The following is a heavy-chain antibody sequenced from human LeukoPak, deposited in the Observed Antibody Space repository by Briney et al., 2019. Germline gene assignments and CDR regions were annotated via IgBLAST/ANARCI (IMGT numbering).Heavy chain of an antibody. J-gene: IGHJ6*03. CDR3: ARVEIYYYYMAV. CDR1: GGSISDYY. V-gene: IGHV4-59*01. CDR2: IYSSGNT. D-gene: IGHD5-24*01. Sequence: SETLSLTCTVSGGSISDYYWSWIRQPPGKGLEWIGYIYSSGNTNYNPSLKSRVTISVDTSKNQFSLRLTSVTAEDTAVYYCARVEIYYYYMAVWGKGTTVTISS.